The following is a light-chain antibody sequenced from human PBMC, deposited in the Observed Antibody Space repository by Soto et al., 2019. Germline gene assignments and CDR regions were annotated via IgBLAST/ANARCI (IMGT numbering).Light chain of an antibody. CDR3: CSYTTSNTRQIV. Sequence: QSVLTQPASVSGSPGQSITISCPGTSSDVGGYNYVSWYQQHPGKAPKFMIYDVSNRPSGVSNRFSGSKSGNTASLTISGFQAEDEADYYCCSYTTSNTRQIVFGTGTKVTVL. CDR2: DVS. V-gene: IGLV2-14*01. J-gene: IGLJ1*01. CDR1: SSDVGGYNY.